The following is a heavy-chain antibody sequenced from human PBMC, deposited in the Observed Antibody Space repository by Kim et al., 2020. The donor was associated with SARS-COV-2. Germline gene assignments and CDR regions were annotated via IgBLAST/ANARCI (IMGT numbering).Heavy chain of an antibody. D-gene: IGHD2-15*01. Sequence: YAQKVQGRVTMTADESTSTAYMGLSSLGSEDTDVYDCARGKGVVAVFDYWGQGTLVTVSS. CDR3: ARGKGVVAVFDY. V-gene: IGHV1-69*01. J-gene: IGHJ4*02.